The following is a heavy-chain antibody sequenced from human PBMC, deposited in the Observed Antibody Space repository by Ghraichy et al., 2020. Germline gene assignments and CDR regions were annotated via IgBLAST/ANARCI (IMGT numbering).Heavy chain of an antibody. Sequence: TLSLTLTCTFSGFSLSTSGVGVGWIRQPPGKALEWLALIYWNDDKRYSPSLKSRLTITKDTSKNQVVLTMTNMDPVDTATYYCAHRRGAFDYWGQGTLVTVSS. CDR2: IYWNDDK. V-gene: IGHV2-5*01. CDR1: GFSLSTSGVG. CDR3: AHRRGAFDY. J-gene: IGHJ4*02.